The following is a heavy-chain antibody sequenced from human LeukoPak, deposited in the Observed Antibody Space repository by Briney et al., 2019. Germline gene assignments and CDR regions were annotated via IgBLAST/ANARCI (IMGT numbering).Heavy chain of an antibody. D-gene: IGHD4-17*01. CDR2: INHSGST. CDR3: ARVYGDYGDY. V-gene: IGHV4-34*01. CDR1: GGSLSGYY. Sequence: SETLSLTCAVYGGSLSGYYWSWIRQPPGKGLEWIGEINHSGSTNYNPSLKSRVTISVDTSKNQFSLKLSSVTAADTAVYYCARVYGDYGDYWGQGTLVTVSS. J-gene: IGHJ4*02.